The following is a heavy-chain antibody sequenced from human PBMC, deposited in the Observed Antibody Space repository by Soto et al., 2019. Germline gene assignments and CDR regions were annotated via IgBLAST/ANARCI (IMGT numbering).Heavy chain of an antibody. J-gene: IGHJ6*02. Sequence: SETLSLSCTVSGGSISSRSYYWSWIRQPPGKGLEWIAYMYYSGSTNYNPSLKGRVTISIDTSKNQFSLKLSSVTAADTAVYYCASRVVLPGYYYYGMDVWGQGTTVTVS. D-gene: IGHD6-6*01. CDR1: GGSISSRSYY. V-gene: IGHV4-61*05. CDR2: MYYSGST. CDR3: ASRVVLPGYYYYGMDV.